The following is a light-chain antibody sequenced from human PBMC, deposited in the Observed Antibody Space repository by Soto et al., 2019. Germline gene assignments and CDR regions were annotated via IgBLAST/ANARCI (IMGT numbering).Light chain of an antibody. Sequence: DIQMTQSPSSLSASVGDRVTITCQASQDISNYLNWYQQKPGKAPKLLIYDASNLETGVPSRFSGSGSGTDFTFTISSLQPEDIATYYCQRYENLPRFTFGPGTKVDIK. V-gene: IGKV1-33*01. CDR1: QDISNY. CDR2: DAS. CDR3: QRYENLPRFT. J-gene: IGKJ3*01.